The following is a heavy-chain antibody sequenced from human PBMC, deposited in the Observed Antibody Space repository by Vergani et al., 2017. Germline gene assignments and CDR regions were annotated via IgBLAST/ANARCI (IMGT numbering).Heavy chain of an antibody. J-gene: IGHJ3*02. D-gene: IGHD3-3*01. Sequence: QVQLVESGGGLVKPGGSLRLSCAASGFTFSDYYMSWIRQAPGKGLEWVSYISSSGSTIYYADSVKGRFTISRDNAKNSLYLQMNSLRAEDTAVYYCARDERITIFGVVTHGVAFDIWGQGTMVTVSS. CDR2: ISSSGSTI. V-gene: IGHV3-11*01. CDR3: ARDERITIFGVVTHGVAFDI. CDR1: GFTFSDYY.